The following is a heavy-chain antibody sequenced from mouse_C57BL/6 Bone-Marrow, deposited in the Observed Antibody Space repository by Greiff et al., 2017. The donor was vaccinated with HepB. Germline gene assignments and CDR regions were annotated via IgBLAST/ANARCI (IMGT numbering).Heavy chain of an antibody. CDR2: IYPRSGNT. Sequence: VQLQQSGAELARPGASVKLSCKASGYTFTSYGISWVKQRTGQGLEWIGEIYPRSGNTYYNEKFKGKATLTADKSSSTAYMELRSLTSEDSAVYFCARGAYGSSYEAMDYWGQGTSVTVSS. CDR3: ARGAYGSSYEAMDY. CDR1: GYTFTSYG. J-gene: IGHJ4*01. V-gene: IGHV1-81*01. D-gene: IGHD1-1*01.